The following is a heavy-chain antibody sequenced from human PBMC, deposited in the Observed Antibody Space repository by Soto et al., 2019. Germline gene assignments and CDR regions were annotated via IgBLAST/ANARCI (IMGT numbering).Heavy chain of an antibody. D-gene: IGHD6-13*01. CDR3: ARDRVAAAGYYYYGMDV. CDR2: MQNSGNS. V-gene: IGHV4-59*01. CDR1: GDSMSRYY. Sequence: SETLSLTCSVTGDSMSRYYWSWIRQPPGKALEWIGYMQNSGNSNYNPSLKSRATISIDMSKNQFSLKLSSVTAADTAVYYCARDRVAAAGYYYYGMDVWGQGTTVTVSS. J-gene: IGHJ6*02.